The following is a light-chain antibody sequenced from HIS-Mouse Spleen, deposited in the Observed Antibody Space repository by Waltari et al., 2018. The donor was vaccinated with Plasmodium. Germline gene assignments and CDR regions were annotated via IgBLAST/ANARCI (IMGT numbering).Light chain of an antibody. CDR1: ALPKKY. CDR2: EDS. Sequence: SYELTQPPSVSVSPGQTARITCSGDALPKKYAYWYQQKSGPAPVLVIYEDSKRPSGIPERFAGSSSGTTATLTISGAQVEDEADYYCYSTDSSGNHRVFGGGTKLTVL. CDR3: YSTDSSGNHRV. J-gene: IGLJ3*02. V-gene: IGLV3-10*01.